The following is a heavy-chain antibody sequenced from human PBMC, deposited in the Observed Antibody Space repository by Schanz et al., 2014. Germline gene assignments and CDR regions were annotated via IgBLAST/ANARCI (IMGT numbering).Heavy chain of an antibody. J-gene: IGHJ4*02. Sequence: EVQLLESGGGLVEPGGSLRLSCAASTFTFSSDWMSWVRQAPGKGLEWVSYVSRSTPDIYYADSVKGRFTISRDNAKSSLYLQMNSLRVEDTAVYYCAASSGWHPSTDYWGQGTLVTVSS. CDR1: TFTFSSDW. V-gene: IGHV3-48*04. D-gene: IGHD6-19*01. CDR3: AASSGWHPSTDY. CDR2: VSRSTPDI.